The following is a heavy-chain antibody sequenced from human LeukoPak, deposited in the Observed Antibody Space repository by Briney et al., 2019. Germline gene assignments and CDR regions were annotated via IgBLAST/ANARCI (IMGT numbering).Heavy chain of an antibody. CDR2: ISPSGSTV. Sequence: GGSLRLSCAASEFIFSSYDMNLVRQAPGKGLEWVSYISPSGSTVYYADSVKGRFTTSRDNAKNSLYLQMNSLRAADTAVYYCARGWGANWGQGTLVTVSS. D-gene: IGHD3-16*01. CDR1: EFIFSSYD. V-gene: IGHV3-48*03. J-gene: IGHJ4*02. CDR3: ARGWGAN.